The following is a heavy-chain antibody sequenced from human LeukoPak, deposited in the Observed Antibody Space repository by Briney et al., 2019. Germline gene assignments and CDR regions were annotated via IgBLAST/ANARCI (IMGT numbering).Heavy chain of an antibody. V-gene: IGHV3-23*01. D-gene: IGHD3-16*02. CDR2: ISGSGGST. CDR3: AKDGVILAPGIYWYMDV. J-gene: IGHJ6*03. Sequence: GGSLRLSCAASGFTFSSYAMSWVRQAPGKGLEWVSAISGSGGSTYYADSVKGRFTISRDNSKNTLYLEMNSLRAEDTAVFYCAKDGVILAPGIYWYMDVWGRGTTVTVSS. CDR1: GFTFSSYA.